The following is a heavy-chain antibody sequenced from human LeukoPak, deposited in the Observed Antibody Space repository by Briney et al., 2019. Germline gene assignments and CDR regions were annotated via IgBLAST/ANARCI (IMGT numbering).Heavy chain of an antibody. V-gene: IGHV4-34*01. CDR3: ARRGSNYYHYYYGMDV. CDR2: INHSGST. J-gene: IGHJ6*02. Sequence: SETLSLTCAVYGGSFSGYYWSWICQPPGKGLEWIGEINHSGSTNYNPSLKSRVTISVDTSKNQFSLKLSSVTAADTAVYYCARRGSNYYHYYYGMDVWGQGTTVTVSS. D-gene: IGHD4-11*01. CDR1: GGSFSGYY.